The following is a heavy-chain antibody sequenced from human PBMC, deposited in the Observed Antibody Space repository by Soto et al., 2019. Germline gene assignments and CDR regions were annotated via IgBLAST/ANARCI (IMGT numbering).Heavy chain of an antibody. Sequence: EVQLLDSGGGLVQPGGSLRLSCAASGFTFSNYSMSWVRQAPGKGLEWVSGVGGSGDSTYYADSVKGRFTISRDNSKDTLYLQMNSLRAEDTAVYYCAKSPLGYCSGGSCYPPHYFDSWGHGTLVTVSS. CDR2: VGGSGDST. J-gene: IGHJ4*01. D-gene: IGHD2-15*01. CDR3: AKSPLGYCSGGSCYPPHYFDS. CDR1: GFTFSNYS. V-gene: IGHV3-23*01.